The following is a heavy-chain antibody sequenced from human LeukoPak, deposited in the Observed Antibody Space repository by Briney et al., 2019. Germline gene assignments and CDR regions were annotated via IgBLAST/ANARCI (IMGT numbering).Heavy chain of an antibody. J-gene: IGHJ4*02. CDR2: INKDGSEK. CDR1: GFTFSRYW. Sequence: GSLRLSCAASGFTFSRYWMNWVRQAPGKGLEWVASINKDGSEKHCVDSVKGRFTISRDNAKNSLYLQMISLRAEDTAIYYCAKDEDWSSDYWGQGTLVTVSS. V-gene: IGHV3-7*05. CDR3: AKDEDWSSDY. D-gene: IGHD3/OR15-3a*01.